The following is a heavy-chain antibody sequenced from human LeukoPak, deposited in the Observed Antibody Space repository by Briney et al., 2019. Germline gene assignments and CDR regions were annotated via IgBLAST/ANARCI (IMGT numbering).Heavy chain of an antibody. D-gene: IGHD1-26*01. Sequence: PGGSLRLSCAASGFTFSSYAMSWVGQAPGKGLEWVSAISGSGGSTYYADSVKGRFTISRDNSKNTLYLQMNSLRAEDTAVYYCARDNNPPGLGSYYPARYGMDVWGQGTTVTVSS. CDR2: ISGSGGST. J-gene: IGHJ6*02. CDR3: ARDNNPPGLGSYYPARYGMDV. V-gene: IGHV3-23*01. CDR1: GFTFSSYA.